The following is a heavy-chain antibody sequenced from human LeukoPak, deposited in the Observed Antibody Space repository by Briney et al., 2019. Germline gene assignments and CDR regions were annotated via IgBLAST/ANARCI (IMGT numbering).Heavy chain of an antibody. CDR1: GFIFSTYT. CDR2: ISSSGGST. V-gene: IGHV3-23*01. CDR3: AKAAVYHDSCPDS. D-gene: IGHD5/OR15-5a*01. J-gene: IGHJ4*02. Sequence: GGSLRLSCAASGFIFSTYTMNWVRQAPGKGLEWVSSISSSGGSTYYADSVKGRFTISRDNSKNTLYLQVNSLRAAATAVYYCAKAAVYHDSCPDSWGQGTPVTVSS.